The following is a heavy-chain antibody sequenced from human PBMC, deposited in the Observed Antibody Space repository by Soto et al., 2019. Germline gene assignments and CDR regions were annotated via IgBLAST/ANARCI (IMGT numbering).Heavy chain of an antibody. Sequence: PGGSLRLSCAASGFTFSSYGMHWVRQAPGKGLEWVAVIWYDGSNKYYADSVKGRFTISRDNSKNTLYLQMNSLRAEDTAVYYCARDYVDTAPEGWPFDYWGQGTLVTVS. CDR3: ARDYVDTAPEGWPFDY. CDR2: IWYDGSNK. CDR1: GFTFSSYG. D-gene: IGHD5-18*01. V-gene: IGHV3-33*01. J-gene: IGHJ4*02.